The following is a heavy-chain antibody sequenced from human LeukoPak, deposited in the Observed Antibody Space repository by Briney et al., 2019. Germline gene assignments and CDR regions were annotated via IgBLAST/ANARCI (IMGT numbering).Heavy chain of an antibody. CDR3: ARDVLLWFGETRNYGMDV. CDR2: INWNGGST. CDR1: GFTFDDYG. Sequence: PGGSLRLSCAASGFTFDDYGMSWVRQAPGKGLEWVSGINWNGGSTSYADSVKGRFTISRDNAKKSLYLQMNSLRLEDTALYYCARDVLLWFGETRNYGMDVWGQGTTVTVSS. D-gene: IGHD3-10*01. V-gene: IGHV3-20*04. J-gene: IGHJ6*02.